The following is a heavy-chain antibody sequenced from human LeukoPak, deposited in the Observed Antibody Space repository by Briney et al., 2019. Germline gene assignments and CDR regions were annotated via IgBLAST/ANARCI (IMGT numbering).Heavy chain of an antibody. J-gene: IGHJ4*02. CDR3: ASDYYGSGSDVYFDY. Sequence: SQTLSLTCTVSGGSISSGDYYWSWIRQPPGKGLEWIGYIYYSGSTYYNPSLKSRVTVSVDTSKNQFSLKLSSVTAADTAVYYCASDYYGSGSDVYFDYWGQGTLVTVSS. CDR1: GGSISSGDYY. V-gene: IGHV4-30-4*01. CDR2: IYYSGST. D-gene: IGHD3-10*01.